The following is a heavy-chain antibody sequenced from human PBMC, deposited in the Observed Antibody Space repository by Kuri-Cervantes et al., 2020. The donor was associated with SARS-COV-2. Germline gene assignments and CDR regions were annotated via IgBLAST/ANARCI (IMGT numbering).Heavy chain of an antibody. J-gene: IGHJ4*02. CDR1: GFTFSSYA. CDR2: IKQDGNEK. CDR3: ARDGSGTFYWMEYFDY. D-gene: IGHD3-10*01. V-gene: IGHV3-7*01. Sequence: LSLTCAASGFTFSSYAMHWVRQAPGKGLEWVANIKQDGNEKYYVDSVKGRFTISRDNAEDSLYLQMNSLRAEDTAVYYCARDGSGTFYWMEYFDYWGQGTLVTVSS.